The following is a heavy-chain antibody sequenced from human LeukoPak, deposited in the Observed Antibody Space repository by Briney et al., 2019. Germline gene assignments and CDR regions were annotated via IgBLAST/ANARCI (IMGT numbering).Heavy chain of an antibody. CDR3: ASTVSYYFDY. D-gene: IGHD3-16*02. J-gene: IGHJ4*02. Sequence: GALVKVSCKASGGTFSSYAISWVRQAPGQGLEWMGGIIPIFGTANYAQKFQGRVTITADESTSTAYMELSSLRSEDTAVYYCASTVSYYFDYWGQGTLVTVSS. V-gene: IGHV1-69*13. CDR2: IIPIFGTA. CDR1: GGTFSSYA.